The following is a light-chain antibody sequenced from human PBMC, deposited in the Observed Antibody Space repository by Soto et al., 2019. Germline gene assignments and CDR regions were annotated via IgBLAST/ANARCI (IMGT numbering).Light chain of an antibody. CDR3: SSFAGSSNVI. CDR2: EVS. J-gene: IGLJ2*01. Sequence: QSVLTQPPSASGSPGQSVTFSCIGTSSDVGAYNYVSWYQQHPGNAPKLMIYEVSKRPSGVPDRFSGSKSANTASLTVSGLQAEDEADYYCSSFAGSSNVIFGGGTKLTVL. CDR1: SSDVGAYNY. V-gene: IGLV2-8*01.